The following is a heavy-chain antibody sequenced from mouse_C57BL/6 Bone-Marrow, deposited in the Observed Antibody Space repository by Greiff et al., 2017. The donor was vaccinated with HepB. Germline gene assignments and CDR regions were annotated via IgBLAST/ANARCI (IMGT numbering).Heavy chain of an antibody. D-gene: IGHD2-4*01. CDR1: GYTFTSYW. V-gene: IGHV1-5*01. Sequence: VQLQQSGTVLARPGASVKMSCKTSGYTFTSYWMHWVKQRPGQGLEWIGAIYPGNSDTSYNQKFKGKAKLTAVTSASTAYMELSSLTNEDSALYYCTRGVYYDYAWFAYWGQGTLVTVSA. J-gene: IGHJ3*01. CDR2: IYPGNSDT. CDR3: TRGVYYDYAWFAY.